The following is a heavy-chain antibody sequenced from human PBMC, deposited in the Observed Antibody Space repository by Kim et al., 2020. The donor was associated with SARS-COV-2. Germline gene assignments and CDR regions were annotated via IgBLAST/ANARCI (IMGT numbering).Heavy chain of an antibody. J-gene: IGHJ4*02. V-gene: IGHV4-31*02. Sequence: SNPSLKSRVTISVDTSKNQISLKLSSVTAAETAVYYCARRSAAGTWNFDYWGQGTLVTVSS. D-gene: IGHD6-13*01. CDR3: ARRSAAGTWNFDY.